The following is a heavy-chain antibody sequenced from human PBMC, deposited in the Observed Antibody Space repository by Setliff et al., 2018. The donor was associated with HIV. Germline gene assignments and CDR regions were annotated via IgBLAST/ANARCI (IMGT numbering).Heavy chain of an antibody. V-gene: IGHV4-4*08. D-gene: IGHD4-17*01. J-gene: IGHJ4*02. CDR2: VSSIGNT. CDR1: GISINGYY. CDR3: ARYDYGDFDY. Sequence: PSETLSLTCSVSGISINGYYWSWIRQSPRTRLEWIGYVSSIGNTNYNPSLKSRVTISVDTSKNQFSLNLSSVTAADTAVYYCARYDYGDFDYWGQGTPVTVSS.